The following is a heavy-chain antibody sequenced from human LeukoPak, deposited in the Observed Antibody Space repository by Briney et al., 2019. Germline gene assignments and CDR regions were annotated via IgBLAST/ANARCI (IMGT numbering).Heavy chain of an antibody. CDR3: ARDYGGKFDY. CDR1: GGSISSYY. CDR2: ISYSGST. J-gene: IGHJ4*02. D-gene: IGHD4-23*01. V-gene: IGHV4-59*01. Sequence: PSETLSLTCTVSGGSISSYYWSWIRQPPGKGLEWIGYISYSGSTKYNPSLKSRVTISVDTSKNQFSLKLSSVTAADTALYYCARDYGGKFDYWGQGTLVTVSS.